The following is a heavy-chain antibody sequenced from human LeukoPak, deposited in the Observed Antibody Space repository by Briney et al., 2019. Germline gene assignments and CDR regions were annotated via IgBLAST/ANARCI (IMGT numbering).Heavy chain of an antibody. D-gene: IGHD3-10*01. V-gene: IGHV3-23*01. Sequence: AITGNGANTFYADSVKGRFTISRDNSKNTMYLQMNSLRAEDTALYYCAKDRSGSYPNWFDPWGQGTLVTVSS. J-gene: IGHJ5*02. CDR2: ITGNGANT. CDR3: AKDRSGSYPNWFDP.